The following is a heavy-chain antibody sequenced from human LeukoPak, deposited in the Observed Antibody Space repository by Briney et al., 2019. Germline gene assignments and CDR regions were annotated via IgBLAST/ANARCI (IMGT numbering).Heavy chain of an antibody. D-gene: IGHD3-3*01. CDR2: IYTSGST. J-gene: IGHJ6*02. V-gene: IGHV4-4*07. Sequence: SETLSLTCTVSGGSISSYYWSWIRQPAGKGLEWIGCIYTSGSTNYNPSLKSRVTMSVDTSKSQFSLKLSSVTAADTAVYYCARVVSDDFWSGYPPGGMDVWGQGTTVTVSS. CDR3: ARVVSDDFWSGYPPGGMDV. CDR1: GGSISSYY.